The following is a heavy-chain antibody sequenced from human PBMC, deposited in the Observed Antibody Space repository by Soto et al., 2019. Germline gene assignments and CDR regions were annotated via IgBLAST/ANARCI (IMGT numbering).Heavy chain of an antibody. CDR2: IYYSGST. CDR1: GGSVSSGSYY. Sequence: SETLSLTCTVSGGSVSSGSYYWSWIRQPPGKGLEWIGYIYYSGSTNYNPSLKSRVTISVDTSKNQFSLKLSSVTAADTAVYYCARGPTYYDFCSGYLSDNSFDPWGQRTLFTVSS. V-gene: IGHV4-61*01. D-gene: IGHD3-3*01. CDR3: ARGPTYYDFCSGYLSDNSFDP. J-gene: IGHJ5*02.